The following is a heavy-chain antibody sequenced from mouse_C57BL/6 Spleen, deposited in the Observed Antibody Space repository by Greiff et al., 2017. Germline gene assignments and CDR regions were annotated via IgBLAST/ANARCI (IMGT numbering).Heavy chain of an antibody. Sequence: VQLQQSGTELVKPGASVKLSCKASGYTFTSYWMHWVKQRPGQGLEWIGNINPSNGGTNYNEMFKSKATLTVDKSSSTAYMQLSSLTSEDSAVYYCARSGHYYAMDYWGQGTSVTVSS. CDR3: ARSGHYYAMDY. J-gene: IGHJ4*01. CDR1: GYTFTSYW. D-gene: IGHD3-2*02. V-gene: IGHV1-53*01. CDR2: INPSNGGT.